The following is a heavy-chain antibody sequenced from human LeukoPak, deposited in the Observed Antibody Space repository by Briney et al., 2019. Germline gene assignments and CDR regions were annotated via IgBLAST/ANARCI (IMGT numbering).Heavy chain of an antibody. V-gene: IGHV4-30-4*01. CDR3: ASTIVVVTARRFDY. CDR2: IYYSGST. CDR1: GGSISSGDYY. Sequence: SETLSLTCTVSGGSISSGDYYWSWIRQPPGKGLEWIGYIYYSGSTYYNPSLKSRVTISIDTSKKQFSLKLSSVTAADTAVYYCASTIVVVTARRFDYWGQGTLVTVSS. D-gene: IGHD2-21*02. J-gene: IGHJ4*02.